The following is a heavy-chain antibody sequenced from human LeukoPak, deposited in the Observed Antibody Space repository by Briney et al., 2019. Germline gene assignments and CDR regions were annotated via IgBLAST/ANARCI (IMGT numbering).Heavy chain of an antibody. D-gene: IGHD7-27*01. CDR3: ARDDSPVQLGKDAFDV. CDR1: GFTFGRYE. J-gene: IGHJ3*01. Sequence: QTGGSLRLSCAGSGFTFGRYEMNWVREAPGEGLEWISYISSSGDVISYADSVKGRFTISRDNARNSLYLQMSSLRVEDTGVYYCARDDSPVQLGKDAFDVWGQGTMVTVSS. V-gene: IGHV3-48*03. CDR2: ISSSGDVI.